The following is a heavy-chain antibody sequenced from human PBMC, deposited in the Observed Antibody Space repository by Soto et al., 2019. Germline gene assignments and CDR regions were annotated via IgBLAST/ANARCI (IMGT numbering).Heavy chain of an antibody. Sequence: GGSLRLSCAASGFTFSSYWMSWVRQAPGKGLEWVANIKQDGSEKYYVDSVKGRFTISRDNAKNSLYLQMNSLRAEDTAVYYCARFRYSGYGQFDYWGQGTLVTVAS. CDR3: ARFRYSGYGQFDY. D-gene: IGHD5-12*01. CDR1: GFTFSSYW. J-gene: IGHJ4*02. V-gene: IGHV3-7*05. CDR2: IKQDGSEK.